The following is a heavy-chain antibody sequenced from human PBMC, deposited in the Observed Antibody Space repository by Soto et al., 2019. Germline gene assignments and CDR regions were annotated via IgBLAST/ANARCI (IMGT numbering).Heavy chain of an antibody. CDR2: ISGSGGST. V-gene: IGHV3-23*01. Sequence: GGSLRLSCAASGFTFSSYAMSWVRQAPGKGLEWVSAISGSGGSTYYADSVKGRFTISRDNSKNTLYLQMNSLRAEDTAVYYCAKDPRSRGISLARNWFDPWGQGTLVTVSS. CDR1: GFTFSSYA. J-gene: IGHJ5*02. CDR3: AKDPRSRGISLARNWFDP. D-gene: IGHD3-16*01.